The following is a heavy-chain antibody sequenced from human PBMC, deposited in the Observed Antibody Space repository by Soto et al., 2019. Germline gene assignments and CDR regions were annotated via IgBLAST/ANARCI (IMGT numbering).Heavy chain of an antibody. V-gene: IGHV1-69*13. D-gene: IGHD6-13*01. Sequence: SVKVSCKASGGTFSSYAISWVRQAPEQGLEWMGGIIPIFGTANYAQKFQGRVTITADESTSTAYMELSSLRSEDTAVYYCARAGYSSHLFDPWGQGTLVTVSS. J-gene: IGHJ5*02. CDR1: GGTFSSYA. CDR3: ARAGYSSHLFDP. CDR2: IIPIFGTA.